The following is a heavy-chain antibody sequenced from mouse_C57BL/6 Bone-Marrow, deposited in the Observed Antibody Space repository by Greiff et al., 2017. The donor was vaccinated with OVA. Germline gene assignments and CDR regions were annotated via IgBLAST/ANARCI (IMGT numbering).Heavy chain of an antibody. CDR1: GYAFSSSW. J-gene: IGHJ2*01. D-gene: IGHD1-1*01. V-gene: IGHV1-82*01. CDR3: AKNYYGSSTGD. CDR2: IYPGDGDT. Sequence: QVQLKESGPELVKPGASVKISCKASGYAFSSSWMNWVKQRPGKGLEWIGRIYPGDGDTNYNGKFKGKATLTADKSSSTAYMQLSSLTSEDSAVYFCAKNYYGSSTGDWGQGTTRTVSS.